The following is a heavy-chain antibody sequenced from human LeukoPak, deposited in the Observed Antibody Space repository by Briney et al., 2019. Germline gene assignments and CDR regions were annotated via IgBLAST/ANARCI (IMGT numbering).Heavy chain of an antibody. Sequence: ASVKVSCKASGYTFTGYYMHWVRQAPGQGLEWMGWINPNSGGTNYVQKFQGWVTMTRDTSISTAYMELSRLTSDDTAVFYCARGMLRDYGDFDYWGQGTLVTVSS. CDR1: GYTFTGYY. CDR3: ARGMLRDYGDFDY. CDR2: INPNSGGT. V-gene: IGHV1-2*04. J-gene: IGHJ4*02. D-gene: IGHD4-17*01.